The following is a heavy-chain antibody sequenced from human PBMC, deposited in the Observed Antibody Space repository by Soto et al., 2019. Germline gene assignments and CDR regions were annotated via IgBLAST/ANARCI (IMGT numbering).Heavy chain of an antibody. J-gene: IGHJ6*03. Sequence: QVQLQLSGPGLMNPSQTLSLTCAISGDSVSSNSAGWNWVRQTPSRGLEWLGRTYYKSKWFNNYAVSVKSRITINPDTSQNQFSLQLDSVTPEDTAVYYCARGSWDDVSGHYYMDVWGKGTTVTVSS. D-gene: IGHD5-12*01. CDR3: ARGSWDDVSGHYYMDV. V-gene: IGHV6-1*01. CDR1: GDSVSSNSAG. CDR2: TYYKSKWFN.